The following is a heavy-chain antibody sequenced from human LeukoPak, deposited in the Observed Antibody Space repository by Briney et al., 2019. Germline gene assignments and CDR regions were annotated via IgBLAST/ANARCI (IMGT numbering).Heavy chain of an antibody. V-gene: IGHV4-61*02. CDR2: IYTSGST. CDR3: ARESELYGDDDY. D-gene: IGHD4-17*01. CDR1: GGSISSGGYY. Sequence: SQTLSLTCTVSGGSISSGGYYWSWIRQPAGKGLEWIVRIYTSGSTNYNPSLKSRVTISVDTSKNQFSLKLSSVTAADTAVYYCARESELYGDDDYWGQGTLVTVSS. J-gene: IGHJ4*02.